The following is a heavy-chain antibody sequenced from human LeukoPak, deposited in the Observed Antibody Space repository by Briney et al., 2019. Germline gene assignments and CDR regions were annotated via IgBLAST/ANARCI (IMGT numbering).Heavy chain of an antibody. CDR3: SRGLTESGAKYYSDH. J-gene: IGHJ4*02. D-gene: IGHD4/OR15-4a*01. CDR1: GFNFGDYA. V-gene: IGHV3-49*04. Sequence: PGGSLRLSCTGSGFNFGDYAMSWVRQAPGKGLGWVGLIRSRLYGGAAEYGASVNGRFTVSRDDSQRIAYLQMNSLKTDDTAVYYCSRGLTESGAKYYSDHWGQGTLVTVSS. CDR2: IRSRLYGGAA.